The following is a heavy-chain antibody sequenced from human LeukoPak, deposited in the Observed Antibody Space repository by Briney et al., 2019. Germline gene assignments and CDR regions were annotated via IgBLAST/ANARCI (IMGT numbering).Heavy chain of an antibody. Sequence: SVKVSCKASGGTFSSYAISWVRQAPGQGLEWMGRIIPILGIANYAQKFQGRVTITADKSTSTAYMELSSLRSEDTAVYYCARDVGTVVDYYYYGMDVWGQGTTVTVSS. D-gene: IGHD4-23*01. CDR3: ARDVGTVVDYYYYGMDV. J-gene: IGHJ6*02. CDR1: GGTFSSYA. V-gene: IGHV1-69*04. CDR2: IIPILGIA.